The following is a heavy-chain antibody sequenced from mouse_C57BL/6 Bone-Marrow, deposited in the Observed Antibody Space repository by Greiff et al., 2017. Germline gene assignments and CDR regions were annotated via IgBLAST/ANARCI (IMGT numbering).Heavy chain of an antibody. D-gene: IGHD1-1*01. V-gene: IGHV8-8*01. CDR3: ARNPLYYYGSSFFDY. CDR2: IWWDDAK. CDR1: GFSLSTFGMG. J-gene: IGHJ2*01. Sequence: QVTLKVSGPGILQPSQTLSLTCSFSGFSLSTFGMGVGWIRQPSGKGLEWLAHIWWDDAKYYNPALKSRLTISKDTSKNQVFLKIANVDTADTATYYCARNPLYYYGSSFFDYWGQGTTLTVSS.